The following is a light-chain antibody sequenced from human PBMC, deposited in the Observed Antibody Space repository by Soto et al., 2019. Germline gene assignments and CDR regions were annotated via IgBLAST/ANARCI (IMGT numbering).Light chain of an antibody. Sequence: QSALTQPPSASGSPGQSVTISCTGTSSDVGGYNHVSWYQQPPGPAPQLIIYDVSNRPSGVSDRFSGSKSGNTASLTISGLQAEDEAEYYCTSYTSSTPFYVFGTGTKVTVL. CDR1: SSDVGGYNH. CDR3: TSYTSSTPFYV. V-gene: IGLV2-18*02. J-gene: IGLJ1*01. CDR2: DVS.